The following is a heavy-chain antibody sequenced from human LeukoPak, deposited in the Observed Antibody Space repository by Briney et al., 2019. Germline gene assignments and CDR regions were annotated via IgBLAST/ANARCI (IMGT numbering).Heavy chain of an antibody. V-gene: IGHV1-18*01. CDR1: GYTFTSYG. CDR2: IRAYNGNT. J-gene: IGHJ5*02. D-gene: IGHD4-17*01. CDR3: ARDREYGDYVLISSWFDP. Sequence: ASVKVSCKASGYTFTSYGISWVRQAPGQGLEWMGWIRAYNGNTNYAQKLQGRVTMTTDTSTSTAYMELRSLRSDDTAVYYCARDREYGDYVLISSWFDPWGQGTLVTVSS.